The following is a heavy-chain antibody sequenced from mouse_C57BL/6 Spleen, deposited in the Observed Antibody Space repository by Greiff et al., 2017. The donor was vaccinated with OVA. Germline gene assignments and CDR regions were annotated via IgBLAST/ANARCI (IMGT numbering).Heavy chain of an antibody. CDR3: ARRHYGSPFAY. Sequence: QVQLQQPGAELVKPGASVKLSCKASGYTFTSYWMQWVKQRPGQGLEWIGEIDPSDSHTNYNQKFKGKATLTADTSSSTAYVQLSSLTSEDAAVYCCARRHYGSPFAYWGQGTLVTVSA. CDR1: GYTFTSYW. D-gene: IGHD1-1*01. V-gene: IGHV1-50*01. CDR2: IDPSDSHT. J-gene: IGHJ3*01.